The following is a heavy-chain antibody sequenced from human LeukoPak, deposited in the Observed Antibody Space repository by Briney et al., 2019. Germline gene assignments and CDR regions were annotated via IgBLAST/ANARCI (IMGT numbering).Heavy chain of an antibody. J-gene: IGHJ4*02. CDR2: IDPSDSYT. V-gene: IGHV5-10-1*01. CDR1: GYSFTSYW. Sequence: GESLKISCKGSGYSFTSYWISWVRQMPGKGLEWMGRIDPSDSYTNYSPSFQGHVTISADKSISTAYLQWSSLKASDTAMYYCARHLYYDTLTGYSYYFDYWGQGTLVTVSS. D-gene: IGHD3-9*01. CDR3: ARHLYYDTLTGYSYYFDY.